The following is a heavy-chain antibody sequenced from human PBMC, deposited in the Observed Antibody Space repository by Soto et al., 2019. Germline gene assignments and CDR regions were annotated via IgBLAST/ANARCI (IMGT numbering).Heavy chain of an antibody. Sequence: AETLSLTCTVSVGSISSYYWSWGRQPPGKGLEWIGYIYYSGSTNYNPSLKSRVTISVDTSKNQFSLKLSSVTAADTAVYYCARDVRGRYYYDSSGYYFDAFDIWGQGTMVTVSS. V-gene: IGHV4-59*13. J-gene: IGHJ3*02. CDR2: IYYSGST. CDR3: ARDVRGRYYYDSSGYYFDAFDI. CDR1: VGSISSYY. D-gene: IGHD3-22*01.